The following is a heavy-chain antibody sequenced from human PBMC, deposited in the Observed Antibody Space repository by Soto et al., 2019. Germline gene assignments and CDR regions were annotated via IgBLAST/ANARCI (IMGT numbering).Heavy chain of an antibody. CDR2: IYYSGST. CDR1: AGSICSYY. J-gene: IGHJ3*02. Sequence: SETLSLTCTLSAGSICSYYWSWIRQPPGKGLESVGYIYYSGSTNYNPSLKSRVTMSVDTSKNQFSLKLSSVTAADTAVYYCARGYCSGGSCYLDAFDIWGQGTMVTVS. CDR3: ARGYCSGGSCYLDAFDI. D-gene: IGHD2-15*01. V-gene: IGHV4-59*01.